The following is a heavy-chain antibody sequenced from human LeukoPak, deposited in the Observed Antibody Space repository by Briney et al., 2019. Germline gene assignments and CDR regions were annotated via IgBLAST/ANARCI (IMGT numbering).Heavy chain of an antibody. Sequence: SETLSLTCTVSGGSISSYYWSWIRQPPGKELEWIGYIYTSGSTNYNPSLKSRVIISVDTSKNQFSLKLSSVTAADTAVYYCARRVGYDYYYYMDVWGKGTTVTVSS. CDR2: IYTSGST. CDR1: GGSISSYY. CDR3: ARRVGYDYYYYMDV. D-gene: IGHD5-12*01. V-gene: IGHV4-4*09. J-gene: IGHJ6*03.